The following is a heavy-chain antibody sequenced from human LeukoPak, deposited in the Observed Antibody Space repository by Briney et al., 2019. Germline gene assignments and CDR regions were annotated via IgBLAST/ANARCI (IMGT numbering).Heavy chain of an antibody. CDR3: ARFGYSRSFDY. CDR1: GGPISSYY. V-gene: IGHV4-59*01. D-gene: IGHD2-15*01. Sequence: SETLSLTCNVSGGPISSYYWSWIRQPPGKGLEWIGYIYYSGSTNYNPSLKSRVTISVDTSKNQFSLKLSSVTAADTAVYYCARFGYSRSFDYWGQGTLVTVSS. CDR2: IYYSGST. J-gene: IGHJ4*02.